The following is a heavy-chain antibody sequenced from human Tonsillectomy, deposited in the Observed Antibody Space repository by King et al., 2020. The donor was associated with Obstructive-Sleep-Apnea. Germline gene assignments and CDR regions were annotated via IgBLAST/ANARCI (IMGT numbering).Heavy chain of an antibody. J-gene: IGHJ4*02. Sequence: VQLVESGADVKEPGASVKVSCKTSGYTFTSSYMHWVRQAPGQGLEWMGIINLNGGSTTYAPRFRGRVTMTRDTSTSTVYMDLGSQRFEDTAVYYCTRGDQLSSSFDYWGQGTLVTVSS. CDR1: GYTFTSSY. CDR3: TRGDQLSSSFDY. D-gene: IGHD2-21*01. V-gene: IGHV1-46*01. CDR2: INLNGGST.